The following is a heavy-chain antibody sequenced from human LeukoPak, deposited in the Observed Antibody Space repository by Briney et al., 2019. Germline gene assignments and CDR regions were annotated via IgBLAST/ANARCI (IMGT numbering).Heavy chain of an antibody. CDR3: ARDRYYYGSGSYYGY. J-gene: IGHJ4*02. CDR1: GFTFSSYW. Sequence: GGSLRLSCAASGFTFSSYWMSWVRQAPGKGLEWVANIKQDGSGKYYVDSVKGRFTISRDNAKNSLYLQMNSLRAEDTAVYYCARDRYYYGSGSYYGYWGQGTLVTVSS. V-gene: IGHV3-7*01. CDR2: IKQDGSGK. D-gene: IGHD3-10*01.